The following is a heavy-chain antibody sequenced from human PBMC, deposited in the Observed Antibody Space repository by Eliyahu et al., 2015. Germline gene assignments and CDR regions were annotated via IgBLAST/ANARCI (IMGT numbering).Heavy chain of an antibody. V-gene: IGHV3-30*03. Sequence: QVQLVESGGGVVQPGRSLRLSCAASGFTFSSYGMHWVRXXPGKGLEWVAVISYDGSNKYYADSVKGRFTISRDNSKNTLYLQMNSLRAEDTAVYYCAREGVDCSSTSCYGYYYYYYGMDVWGQGTTVTVSS. J-gene: IGHJ6*02. CDR2: ISYDGSNK. CDR1: GFTFSSYG. CDR3: AREGVDCSSTSCYGYYYYYYGMDV. D-gene: IGHD2-2*01.